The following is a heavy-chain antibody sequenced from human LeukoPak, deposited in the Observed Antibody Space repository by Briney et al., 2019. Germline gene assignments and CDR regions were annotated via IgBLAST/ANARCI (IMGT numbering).Heavy chain of an antibody. V-gene: IGHV4-61*02. CDR2: ISSSGST. CDR3: ARGPHSYDSSGAFDM. J-gene: IGHJ3*02. CDR1: GDSISSGDYY. D-gene: IGHD3-22*01. Sequence: SETLSLTCTVSGDSISSGDYYWSWIRQPAGKGQEWLGRISSSGSTNYNPSRKSRVTLSVDTSKNQFSLKLSSVTAADTAVYFCARGPHSYDSSGAFDMWGQGTMVTVSS.